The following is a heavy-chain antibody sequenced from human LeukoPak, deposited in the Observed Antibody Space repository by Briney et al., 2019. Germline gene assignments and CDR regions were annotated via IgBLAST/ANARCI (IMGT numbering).Heavy chain of an antibody. D-gene: IGHD3-22*01. V-gene: IGHV3-23*01. CDR1: GFTFSSYA. J-gene: IGHJ4*02. CDR2: MSGSGGNT. CDR3: AKCYDSSGYCDFDS. Sequence: GGSLRLSCAASGFTFSSYAMSWVRQAPGKGLECVSLMSGSGGNTYYADSVKGRFTPSRDNSKNTLYLQMNSLRAEDTAVYYCAKCYDSSGYCDFDSWGQGTLVTVSS.